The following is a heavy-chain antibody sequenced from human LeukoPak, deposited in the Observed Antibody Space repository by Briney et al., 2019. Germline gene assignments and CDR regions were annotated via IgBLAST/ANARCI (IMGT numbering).Heavy chain of an antibody. V-gene: IGHV1-46*01. CDR1: GYTFTSYY. J-gene: IGHJ6*02. CDR3: ARVWSGWGAVYGMDV. Sequence: ASVKVSCKASGYTFTSYYMHWVRQAPGRGLEWMGIINPSGGSTSYAQKFQGRVTMTRDTSTSTVYMELSSLRSEDTAVYYCARVWSGWGAVYGMDVWGQGTTVTVSS. D-gene: IGHD6-19*01. CDR2: INPSGGST.